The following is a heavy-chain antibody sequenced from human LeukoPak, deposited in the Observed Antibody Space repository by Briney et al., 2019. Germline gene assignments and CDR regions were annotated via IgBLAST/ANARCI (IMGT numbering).Heavy chain of an antibody. CDR3: AKDFTAMVRGGDY. J-gene: IGHJ4*02. Sequence: PGGSLRLSCAASGFTFSSYWMHWVRQAPGKGLEWVSGISWNSGSIGYADSVKGRFTISRDNAKNSLYLQMNSLRAEDTALYYCAKDFTAMVRGGDYWGQGTLVTVSS. CDR2: ISWNSGSI. V-gene: IGHV3-9*01. CDR1: GFTFSSYW. D-gene: IGHD5-18*01.